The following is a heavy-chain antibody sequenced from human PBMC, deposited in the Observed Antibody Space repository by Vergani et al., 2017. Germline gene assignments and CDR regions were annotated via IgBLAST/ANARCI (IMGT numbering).Heavy chain of an antibody. CDR3: ARQQQLVSHQRYYYYGMDV. Sequence: QVQLQESGPGLVKPSETLSLTCTVSGYSISSGYYWGWIRQPPGKGLEWIGSIYHSGNTYYNPSLKSRVTISIDTSKNQFSLKLSSVTAADTAVYFCARQQQLVSHQRYYYYGMDVWGQGTTVTVSS. CDR2: IYHSGNT. V-gene: IGHV4-38-2*02. CDR1: GYSISSGYY. J-gene: IGHJ6*02. D-gene: IGHD6-13*01.